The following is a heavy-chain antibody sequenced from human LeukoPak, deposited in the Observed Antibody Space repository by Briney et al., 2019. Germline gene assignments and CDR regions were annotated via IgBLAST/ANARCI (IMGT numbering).Heavy chain of an antibody. CDR2: INPNSGGT. J-gene: IGHJ3*02. V-gene: IGHV1-2*02. Sequence: ASVKVSCKASGYTFTGYYMHWVRQAPGQGLEWMGWINPNSGGTNYAQKFQGRVTMTRDTSISTAYMELSRLRSDDTAVYYCASGGIVVVTAPDAFDIWGQGTMVTVPS. CDR3: ASGGIVVVTAPDAFDI. D-gene: IGHD2-21*02. CDR1: GYTFTGYY.